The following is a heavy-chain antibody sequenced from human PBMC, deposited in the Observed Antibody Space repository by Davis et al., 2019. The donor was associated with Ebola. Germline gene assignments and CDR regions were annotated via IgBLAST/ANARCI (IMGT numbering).Heavy chain of an antibody. CDR3: AKATLDSDFWSGYPPYYFDS. J-gene: IGHJ4*02. Sequence: GESLKISCAASGFRVSGPYMSWVRQAPGKGLEWVSGIYGGDTHYADSVKGRFTISRDNSKNTLHLQMNSLRVEDTAVYYCAKATLDSDFWSGYPPYYFDSWGQGTLVTVSS. D-gene: IGHD3-3*01. CDR1: GFRVSGPY. V-gene: IGHV3-53*01. CDR2: IYGGDT.